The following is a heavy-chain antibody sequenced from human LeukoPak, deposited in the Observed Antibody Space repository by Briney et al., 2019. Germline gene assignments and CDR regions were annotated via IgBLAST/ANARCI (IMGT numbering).Heavy chain of an antibody. CDR2: ISGSGGST. D-gene: IGHD3-22*01. CDR1: GFTFSSYA. V-gene: IGHV3-23*01. J-gene: IGHJ4*02. CDR3: AKMYYYDSSGYYPPFDY. Sequence: PGGSLRLSCAASGFTFSSYAMSWVRQAPGKGLEWVSAISGSGGSTYYADSVKGRFTISRDNSKNTLYLQMNSLRAEDTAVYYCAKMYYYDSSGYYPPFDYWGQGTLVTVSS.